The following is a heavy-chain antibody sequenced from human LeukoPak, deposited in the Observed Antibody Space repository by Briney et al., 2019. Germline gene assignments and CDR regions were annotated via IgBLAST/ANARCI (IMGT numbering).Heavy chain of an antibody. CDR3: AKDPLAYCGGDCYIDY. CDR2: ISSSGSTI. CDR1: GFTFSSYE. V-gene: IGHV3-48*03. J-gene: IGHJ4*02. Sequence: GGSLRLSCAASGFTFSSYEMNWVRQAPGKGLEWVSYISSSGSTIYYADSVKGRFTISRDNAKNSLYLQMNSLRAEDTAVYYCAKDPLAYCGGDCYIDYWGQGTLVTVSS. D-gene: IGHD2-21*02.